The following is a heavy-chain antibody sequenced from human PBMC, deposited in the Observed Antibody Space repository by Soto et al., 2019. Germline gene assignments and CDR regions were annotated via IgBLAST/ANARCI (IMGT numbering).Heavy chain of an antibody. J-gene: IGHJ4*02. Sequence: EVQVVESGGDLVKPGGSLRLSCASSGFTFSTYTMNWVRQAPGKGLERVSSINGRGNYIYYAESVKGRFTISRDNAKNSLYLQMDRLRAEDTALYYCVREDGTVGTNSAFDYWRLGALVTVSS. V-gene: IGHV3-21*01. CDR2: INGRGNYI. CDR1: GFTFSTYT. CDR3: VREDGTVGTNSAFDY. D-gene: IGHD1-26*01.